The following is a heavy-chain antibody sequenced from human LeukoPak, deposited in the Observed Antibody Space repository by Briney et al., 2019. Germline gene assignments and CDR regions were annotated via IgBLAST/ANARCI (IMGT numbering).Heavy chain of an antibody. CDR3: EGTAEGQYSIFDY. Sequence: SETLSLTCTVSGGSISSGGYYWSWIRQHPGKGLEWIGYIYYSGSTYYNPSLKSRVTISVDTSKNQFSLKLSSVTAADTAVYYCEGTAEGQYSIFDYWGQGILVTVSS. J-gene: IGHJ4*02. CDR2: IYYSGST. D-gene: IGHD5-18*01. V-gene: IGHV4-31*03. CDR1: GGSISSGGYY.